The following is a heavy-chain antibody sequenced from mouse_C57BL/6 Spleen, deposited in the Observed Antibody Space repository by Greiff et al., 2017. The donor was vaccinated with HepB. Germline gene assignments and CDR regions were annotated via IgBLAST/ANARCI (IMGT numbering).Heavy chain of an antibody. J-gene: IGHJ2*01. CDR2: ISDGGSYT. V-gene: IGHV5-4*01. D-gene: IGHD3-2*02. Sequence: EVQRVESGGGLVKPGGSLKLSCAASGFAFSSYAMSWVRQTPEKRLEWVATISDGGSYTYYPDNVKGRFTISRDNAKNNLYLQMSHLKSEDTAMYYCARDRGDSSGFGYWGQGTTLTVSS. CDR1: GFAFSSYA. CDR3: ARDRGDSSGFGY.